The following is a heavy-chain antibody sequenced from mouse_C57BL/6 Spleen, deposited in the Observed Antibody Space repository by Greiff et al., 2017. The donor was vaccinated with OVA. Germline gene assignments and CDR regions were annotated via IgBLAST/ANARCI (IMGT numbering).Heavy chain of an antibody. CDR3: ASYDGSSYVGAWFAY. CDR1: GYAFSSYW. D-gene: IGHD1-1*01. Sequence: QVQLKQSGAELVKPGASVKISCKASGYAFSSYWMNWVKQRPGKGLEWIGQIYPGDGDTNYNGKFKGKATLTADKSSSTAYMQLSSLTSEDSAVYFCASYDGSSYVGAWFAYWGQGTLVTVSA. V-gene: IGHV1-80*01. J-gene: IGHJ3*01. CDR2: IYPGDGDT.